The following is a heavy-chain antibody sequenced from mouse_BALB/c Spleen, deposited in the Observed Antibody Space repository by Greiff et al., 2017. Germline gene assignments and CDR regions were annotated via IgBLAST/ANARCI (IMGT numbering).Heavy chain of an antibody. CDR3: VRGDYGNFYAMDY. CDR2: IWTGGGT. CDR1: GFSLTSYD. Sequence: QVQLQQSGPGLVAPSQSLSITCTVSGFSLTSYDISWIRQPPGKGLEWLGVIWTGGGTNYNSAFMSRLSISKDNSKSQVFLKMNSLQTDDTAIYYCVRGDYGNFYAMDYWGQGTSVTVSS. J-gene: IGHJ4*01. V-gene: IGHV2-9-2*01. D-gene: IGHD2-1*01.